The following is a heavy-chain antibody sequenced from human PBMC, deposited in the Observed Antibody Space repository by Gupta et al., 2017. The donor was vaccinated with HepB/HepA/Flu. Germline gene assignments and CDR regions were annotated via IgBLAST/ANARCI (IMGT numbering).Heavy chain of an antibody. CDR1: GFNFSNYW. CDR3: ARALSGYCSGGSCYSLGY. CDR2: INSDGSST. Sequence: EVQLVESGGGLVQPGGSLRLPCAASGFNFSNYWTHWVRKAPGKGLVWFSRINSDGSSTSYADSVKGRFTISRDNAKNTLYLQMNSLRAEDTAVYYCARALSGYCSGGSCYSLGYWGQGTLVTVSS. D-gene: IGHD2-15*01. V-gene: IGHV3-74*01. J-gene: IGHJ4*02.